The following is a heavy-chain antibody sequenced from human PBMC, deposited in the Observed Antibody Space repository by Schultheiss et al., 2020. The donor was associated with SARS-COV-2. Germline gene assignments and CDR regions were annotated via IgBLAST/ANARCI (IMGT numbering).Heavy chain of an antibody. CDR1: GFTFSSYG. Sequence: GGSLRLSCAASGFTFSSYGMHWVRQAPGKGLEWVSAISGSGGSTYYADSVKGRFTISRDNSKNTLYLQMNSLRAEDTAVYYCTTDGFYEYYWGQGTLVTVSS. CDR3: TTDGFYEYY. V-gene: IGHV3-23*01. J-gene: IGHJ4*02. CDR2: ISGSGGST. D-gene: IGHD3-16*01.